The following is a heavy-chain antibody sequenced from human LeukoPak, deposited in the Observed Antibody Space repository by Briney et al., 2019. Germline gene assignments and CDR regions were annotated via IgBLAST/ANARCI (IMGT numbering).Heavy chain of an antibody. CDR2: INHSGTT. D-gene: IGHD2-2*01. J-gene: IGHJ4*02. CDR3: ASSHYQPADEYYLHY. Sequence: SETLSLTCAVSSGSFSDYYWNWIRQPPGKGLEWMGGINHSGTTNYNPSLKRRVTISVDTSTNQFSLNLSSVTAADTAVYYCASSHYQPADEYYLHYWGQGTLVTVSS. V-gene: IGHV4-34*01. CDR1: SGSFSDYY.